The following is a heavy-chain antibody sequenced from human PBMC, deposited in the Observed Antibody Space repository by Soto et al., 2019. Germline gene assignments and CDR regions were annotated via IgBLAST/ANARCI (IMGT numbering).Heavy chain of an antibody. CDR1: GFTFSSYS. V-gene: IGHV3-21*01. D-gene: IGHD6-13*01. CDR3: ARGQIAAAGTKFPWYYGMDV. CDR2: ISSSSSYI. J-gene: IGHJ6*02. Sequence: EVQLVESGGGLVKPGGSLRLSCAASGFTFSSYSMNWVRQAPGKGLEWVSSISSSSSYIYYADSVKGRFTISRDNAKNSLYLQMNSLRAEDTAVYYCARGQIAAAGTKFPWYYGMDVWGQGTTVTVSS.